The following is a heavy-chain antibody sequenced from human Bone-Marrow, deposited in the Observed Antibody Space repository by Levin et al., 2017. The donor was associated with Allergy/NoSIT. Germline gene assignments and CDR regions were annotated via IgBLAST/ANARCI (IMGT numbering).Heavy chain of an antibody. CDR1: RFTFSSYW. J-gene: IGHJ3*02. Sequence: GESLKISCAASRFTFSSYWLHWVRQAPGKGLVWVSRINSDGSSTAYADSVKGRFTISRDNAKNTLYLQMNSLRADDTAVYYCAGESRSAFDIWGQGTMVTVSS. CDR2: INSDGSST. V-gene: IGHV3-74*01. D-gene: IGHD6-13*01. CDR3: AGESRSAFDI.